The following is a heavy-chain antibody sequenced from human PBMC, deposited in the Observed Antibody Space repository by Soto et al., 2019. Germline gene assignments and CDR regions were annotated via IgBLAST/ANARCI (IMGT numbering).Heavy chain of an antibody. CDR3: ARDLSGAVGTGAI. D-gene: IGHD6-13*01. J-gene: IGHJ3*02. V-gene: IGHV3-33*01. CDR1: GFTFSSFA. CDR2: IWYDGSSK. Sequence: GGSLRLSCAASGFTFSSFAMHWVRQAPGKGLEWVAVIWYDGSSKYYADSVRGRFTISRDNSKNTLHLQMNSLRVEDTAVYYCARDLSGAVGTGAIWGQGTMVTVSS.